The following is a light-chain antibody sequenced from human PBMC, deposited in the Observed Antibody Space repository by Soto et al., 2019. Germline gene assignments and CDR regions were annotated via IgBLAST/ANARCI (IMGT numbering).Light chain of an antibody. V-gene: IGKV3D-20*02. Sequence: IVFTPSPGTLSLSPGEGATLSGRASQSVSSSLAWYQQKPGQAPRLIIHGASSRATGIPDRFSGSGSGTAFTLTISRLEPADLAVYYGQQRSNWPPIPVGQGPRREI. CDR1: QSVSSS. CDR3: QQRSNWPPIP. CDR2: GAS. J-gene: IGKJ5*01.